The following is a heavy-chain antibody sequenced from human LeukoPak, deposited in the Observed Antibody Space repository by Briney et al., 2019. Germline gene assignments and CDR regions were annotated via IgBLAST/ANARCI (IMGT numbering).Heavy chain of an antibody. CDR1: GYTFTSYD. Sequence: GASVKVSCKASGYTFTSYDINWVRQATGQGLEWMGWMNPNSGNTGYAQKFQGRVTMTRNTSISTAYMELSSLRSEDTAVYYCARGLEPYYYYYYMDVWGKGTTVTISS. J-gene: IGHJ6*03. V-gene: IGHV1-8*01. CDR3: ARGLEPYYYYYYMDV. D-gene: IGHD1-1*01. CDR2: MNPNSGNT.